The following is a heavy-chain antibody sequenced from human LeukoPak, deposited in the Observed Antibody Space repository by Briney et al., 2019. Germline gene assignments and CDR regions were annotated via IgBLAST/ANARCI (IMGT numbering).Heavy chain of an antibody. D-gene: IGHD3-22*01. CDR1: GYTFTSYY. CDR3: ARGNYYYDSSGHFDY. Sequence: ASVKVSCKASGYTFTSYYMHWVRQAPGQGLEWMGIINPGGGSTSYAQKFQGRVTMTRDTSTSTVYMELSSLRSEDTAVYYCARGNYYYDSSGHFDYWGQGTLVTVSS. CDR2: INPGGGST. J-gene: IGHJ4*02. V-gene: IGHV1-46*01.